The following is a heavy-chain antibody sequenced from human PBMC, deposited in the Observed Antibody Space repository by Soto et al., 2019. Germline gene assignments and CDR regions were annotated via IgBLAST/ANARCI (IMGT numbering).Heavy chain of an antibody. J-gene: IGHJ6*02. V-gene: IGHV4-4*02. CDR2: IYHSGST. CDR1: GGSISSSNW. Sequence: PSETLSLTCAVSGGSISSSNWWSWVRQPPGKGLEWIGEIYHSGSTNYNPSLKSRVTISVDKSKNQFSLKLSSVTAADTAVYYCARERFGESFLYYYYGMDVWGQGTTVTVSS. D-gene: IGHD3-10*01. CDR3: ARERFGESFLYYYYGMDV.